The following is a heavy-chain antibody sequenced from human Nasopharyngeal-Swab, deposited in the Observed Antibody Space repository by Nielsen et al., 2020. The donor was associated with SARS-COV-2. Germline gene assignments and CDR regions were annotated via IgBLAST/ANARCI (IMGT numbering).Heavy chain of an antibody. CDR2: IYYSGST. J-gene: IGHJ6*02. D-gene: IGHD2-2*01. Sequence: GSLRLSCTVSGGSISSSSYYWGWIRQPPGKGLSWIGSIYYSGSTSYNPSLKSRVTMSVDTSKNQFSLKLSSVTAADTAVYYCAGVLCSRTSCYGVGNYYYGMDVWGQGTTVTVSS. V-gene: IGHV4-39*07. CDR1: GGSISSSSYY. CDR3: AGVLCSRTSCYGVGNYYYGMDV.